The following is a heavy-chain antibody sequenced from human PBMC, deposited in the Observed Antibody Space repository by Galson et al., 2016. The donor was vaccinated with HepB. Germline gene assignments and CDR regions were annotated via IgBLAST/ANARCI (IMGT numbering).Heavy chain of an antibody. CDR2: ISGSGGST. Sequence: FLRLSCAASGFTFSSYAMSWVRQAPGKGLEWVSAISGSGGSTYYADSVKGRFTISRDNSKNTLYLQMNSLRAEDTAVYYCAKGRHWNYLGYFDYWGQGTLVTVSS. J-gene: IGHJ4*02. V-gene: IGHV3-23*01. D-gene: IGHD1-7*01. CDR1: GFTFSSYA. CDR3: AKGRHWNYLGYFDY.